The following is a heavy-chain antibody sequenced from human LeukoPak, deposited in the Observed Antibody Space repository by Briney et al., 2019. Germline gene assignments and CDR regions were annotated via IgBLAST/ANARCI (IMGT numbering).Heavy chain of an antibody. V-gene: IGHV1-2*02. J-gene: IGHJ4*02. CDR3: ARVLGPEYYYDSSGFGY. CDR2: INPNSGGT. D-gene: IGHD3-22*01. Sequence: ASVKVSSKASGYTFTGYYMHWVRQAPGQGLEWMGWINPNSGGTNYAQKFQGRVTMTRDTSISTAYMELSRLRSDDTAVYYCARVLGPEYYYDSSGFGYWGQGTLVTVSS. CDR1: GYTFTGYY.